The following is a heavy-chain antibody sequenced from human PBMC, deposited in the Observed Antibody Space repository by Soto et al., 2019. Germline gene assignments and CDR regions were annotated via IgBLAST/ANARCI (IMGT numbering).Heavy chain of an antibody. V-gene: IGHV5-51*01. Sequence: GAALKSSGKGSGYSFTSYWIGWVRQMTGKGLEWMGIIYPGDSDTRYSPSFQGQVTISADKSISTAYLQWSSLKASDTAMYYCARLPRDWENAFDIWGQGTMVTVSS. CDR3: ARLPRDWENAFDI. CDR2: IYPGDSDT. CDR1: GYSFTSYW. J-gene: IGHJ3*02. D-gene: IGHD2-21*02.